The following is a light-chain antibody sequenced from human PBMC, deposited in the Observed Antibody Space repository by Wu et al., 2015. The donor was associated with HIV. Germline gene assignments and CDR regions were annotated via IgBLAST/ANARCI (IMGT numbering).Light chain of an antibody. V-gene: IGKV1-27*01. CDR3: FT. Sequence: DIQMTQSPSSLSASVGDRVTITCRASQGISNYLAWYQQKPGKVPKLLIYAASTLQSGVPSRFSGSGSGTDFTLTISSLQPEDVATYWGFTFGPGTKVDIK. CDR2: AAS. J-gene: IGKJ3*01. CDR1: QGISNY.